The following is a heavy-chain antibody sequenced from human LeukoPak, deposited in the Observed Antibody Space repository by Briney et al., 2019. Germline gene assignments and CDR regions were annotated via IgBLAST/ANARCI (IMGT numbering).Heavy chain of an antibody. CDR1: GYSFTSDW. V-gene: IGHV5-51*01. Sequence: HGESLKISCKGSGYSFTSDWIGWVRQMPGKGLEWIGIIYPGDSDTRYSPSFQGQVTISADKSISTAYLQWSSLKASDTAMYYCARLPCSGGSCYGNYYYYYMDVWGKGTTVTVSS. J-gene: IGHJ6*03. CDR3: ARLPCSGGSCYGNYYYYYMDV. CDR2: IYPGDSDT. D-gene: IGHD2-15*01.